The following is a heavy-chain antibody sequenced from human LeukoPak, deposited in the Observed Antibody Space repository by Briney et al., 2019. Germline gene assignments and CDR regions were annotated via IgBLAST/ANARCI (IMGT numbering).Heavy chain of an antibody. CDR3: ARDDGQQLVSYYFDY. CDR1: GYTFTSYG. D-gene: IGHD6-13*01. J-gene: IGHJ4*02. V-gene: IGHV1-18*01. Sequence: ASVKVSCKASGYTFTSYGISWVRQAPGQGVEWMGWISAYNGNTNYAQKLQGRVTMTTDTSTSTAYMVLRSLRSDDTAVYYCARDDGQQLVSYYFDYWGQGTLVTVCS. CDR2: ISAYNGNT.